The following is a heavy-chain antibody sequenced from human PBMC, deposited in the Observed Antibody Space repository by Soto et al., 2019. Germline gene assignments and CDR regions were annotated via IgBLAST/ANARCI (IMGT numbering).Heavy chain of an antibody. J-gene: IGHJ6*02. Sequence: SETLSLTCSVSGGSISSYYWSWIRQPPGKGLEWIGYIYYSGSTNYNPSLKSRVTISVDTSKNQFSLKLSSVTAADTAVYYCARWITWIQPMAATNGMDVWGQGTTVTVS. V-gene: IGHV4-59*01. CDR1: GGSISSYY. CDR3: ARWITWIQPMAATNGMDV. D-gene: IGHD5-18*01. CDR2: IYYSGST.